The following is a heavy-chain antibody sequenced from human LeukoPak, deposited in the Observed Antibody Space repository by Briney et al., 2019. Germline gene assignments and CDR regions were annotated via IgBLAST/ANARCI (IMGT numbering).Heavy chain of an antibody. Sequence: PGGALRLSCAASGFTFCSYEVNWGRQAPGERLEWVSYISSTAGTTYYADSVKGRFTISRDNAKNSLYLQMNSLRAEDTAVYFCARQQQQLWYDWGQGTLVTVSS. V-gene: IGHV3-48*03. J-gene: IGHJ4*02. CDR3: ARQQQQLWYD. CDR2: ISSTAGTT. CDR1: GFTFCSYE. D-gene: IGHD5-18*01.